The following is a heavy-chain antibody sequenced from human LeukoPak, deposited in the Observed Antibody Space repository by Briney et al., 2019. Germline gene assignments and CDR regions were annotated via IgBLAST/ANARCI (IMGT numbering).Heavy chain of an antibody. CDR2: IYYSGST. CDR3: ARGGIRQTFDN. Sequence: SETLSLTCTVSGGSISTYYWNCIRQPPGKGLEWIGYIYYSGSTNYNPSLKSRVTISVDTSKNQFSLNLTSVTAADTAVYYCARGGIRQTFDNWGQGTLVTVSS. V-gene: IGHV4-59*01. J-gene: IGHJ4*02. CDR1: GGSISTYY. D-gene: IGHD3-3*02.